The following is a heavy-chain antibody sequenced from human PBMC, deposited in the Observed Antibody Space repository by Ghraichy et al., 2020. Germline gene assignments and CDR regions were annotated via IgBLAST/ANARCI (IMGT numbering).Heavy chain of an antibody. CDR3: ARDISRPGIIRGVIDY. D-gene: IGHD3-10*01. J-gene: IGHJ4*02. Sequence: GGSLRLSCAASGFTFTNSWMTWVRQAPGKGLEWVANIKPDGSETYYVGSVKGRFIISRDNAKNSLYLQMNSLRAEDTAVYYCARDISRPGIIRGVIDYWGQGILVTVSS. V-gene: IGHV3-7*04. CDR2: IKPDGSET. CDR1: GFTFTNSW.